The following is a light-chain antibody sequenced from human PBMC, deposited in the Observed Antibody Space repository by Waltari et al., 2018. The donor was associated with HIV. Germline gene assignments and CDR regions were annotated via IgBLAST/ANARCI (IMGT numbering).Light chain of an antibody. Sequence: SYELTQPPSVSVSPGQTARISCSGDGLPKQYAYWYQQKAGQAPVLGMYNNPETPSGISVRVSGSSSGTTVTLTISGVQPDDEADYYCQSADSSGTYVVVGGGTKVAVL. CDR2: NNP. CDR3: QSADSSGTYVV. J-gene: IGLJ2*01. CDR1: GLPKQY. V-gene: IGLV3-25*03.